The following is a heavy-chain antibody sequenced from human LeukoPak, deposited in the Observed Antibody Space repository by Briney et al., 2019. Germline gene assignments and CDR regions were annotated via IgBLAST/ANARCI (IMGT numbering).Heavy chain of an antibody. CDR3: ARDGTNRSFQY. V-gene: IGHV4-59*11. D-gene: IGHD1-26*01. CDR1: GGSISPHY. CDR2: YYKSGST. Sequence: SETLSLTCTVSGGSISPHYWSWIRQPPGKGLEWIGCYYKSGSTNYNPSLKSRVTISVDTSKNQVSLKLNSVTAADTALYFCARDGTNRSFQYWGQGTLVTVSS. J-gene: IGHJ1*01.